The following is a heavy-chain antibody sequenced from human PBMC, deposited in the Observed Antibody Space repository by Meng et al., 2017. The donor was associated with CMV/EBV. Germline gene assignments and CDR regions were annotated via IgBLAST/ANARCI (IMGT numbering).Heavy chain of an antibody. Sequence: ASVKVSCKASGYTFTGYYMHWVRQAPGQGLEWMGWINPNSGGTNYAQKLQGRVTMTTDTSTSTAYMELRSLRSDDTAVYYCARFPPGGYSGSSGDGIFDYWGQGTLVTVSS. CDR3: ARFPPGGYSGSSGDGIFDY. CDR2: INPNSGGT. CDR1: GYTFTGYY. V-gene: IGHV1-2*02. D-gene: IGHD1-26*01. J-gene: IGHJ4*02.